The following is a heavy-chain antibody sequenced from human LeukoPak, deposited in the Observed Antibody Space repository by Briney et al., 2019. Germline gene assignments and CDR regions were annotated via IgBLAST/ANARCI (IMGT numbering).Heavy chain of an antibody. D-gene: IGHD2-21*02. V-gene: IGHV1-2*02. CDR2: INPDSGVT. CDR3: ARGSVTSDY. J-gene: IGHJ4*02. CDR1: GYTFTGHY. Sequence: SVNVSCKASGYTFTGHYMHWVRQAPGQGLEWVGWINPDSGVTNYAQNFQGRVTMTRDTSISTAYMGLSRLRSDDTAVYYCARGSVTSDYWGQGTLVTVSS.